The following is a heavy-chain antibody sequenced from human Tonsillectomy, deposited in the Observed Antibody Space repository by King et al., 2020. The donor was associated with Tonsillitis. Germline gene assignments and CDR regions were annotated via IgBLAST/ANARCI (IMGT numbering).Heavy chain of an antibody. J-gene: IGHJ3*01. CDR2: IIPLLPMT. Sequence: QLVQSGAEVKKPGSSVKVSCKASGGSFTNSAISWVRQAPGQGLQWMGRIIPLLPMTDYAQNFQGRVTFTADTSTSSAYMELSSLRSDDTAVYYCATGPYDFWCGFAFDVWGQGTMIIVSS. CDR3: ATGPYDFWCGFAFDV. V-gene: IGHV1-69*04. D-gene: IGHD3-3*01. CDR1: GGSFTNSA.